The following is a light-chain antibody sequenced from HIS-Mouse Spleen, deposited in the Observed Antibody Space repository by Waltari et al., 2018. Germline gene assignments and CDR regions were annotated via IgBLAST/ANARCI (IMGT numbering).Light chain of an antibody. V-gene: IGLV3-10*01. Sequence: SYELTQPPSVSVSPGQTARITCSGDALPKNSAYWYQKKSGQAPVLVIYEDSKRPSGIPERFSGSSSGTMATLTISGAQVEDEADYYCYSTDSSGNHNWVFGGGTKLTVL. J-gene: IGLJ3*02. CDR2: EDS. CDR1: ALPKNS. CDR3: YSTDSSGNHNWV.